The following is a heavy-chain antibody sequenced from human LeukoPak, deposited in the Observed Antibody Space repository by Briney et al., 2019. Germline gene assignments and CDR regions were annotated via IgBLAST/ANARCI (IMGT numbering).Heavy chain of an antibody. Sequence: ASVKVSCKASGYTFTGYYMHWVRQATGQGLEWMGWINPNSGGTNYAQKFQGRVTMTRDTSISTAYMEPSSLRSEDTAVYYCARACYGGNSLGEGWFDPWGQGTLVNVSS. CDR1: GYTFTGYY. J-gene: IGHJ5*02. CDR3: ARACYGGNSLGEGWFDP. CDR2: INPNSGGT. D-gene: IGHD4-23*01. V-gene: IGHV1-2*02.